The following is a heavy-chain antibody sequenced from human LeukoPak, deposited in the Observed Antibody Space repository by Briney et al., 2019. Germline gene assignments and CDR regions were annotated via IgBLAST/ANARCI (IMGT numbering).Heavy chain of an antibody. J-gene: IGHJ4*02. CDR3: ARDPAYGDYEGALDY. CDR2: ISSSGSTI. Sequence: GGSLRLSCAASGFTFSSYEMSWVRQAPGKGLEWVSYISSSGSTIYYADSVKGRFTISRDNAKNSLYLQMNSLRAEDTAVYYCARDPAYGDYEGALDYWGLGTLVTVSS. D-gene: IGHD4-17*01. CDR1: GFTFSSYE. V-gene: IGHV3-48*03.